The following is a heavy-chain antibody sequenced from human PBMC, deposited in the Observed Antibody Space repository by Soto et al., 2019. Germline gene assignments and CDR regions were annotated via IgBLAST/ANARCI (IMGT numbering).Heavy chain of an antibody. CDR1: GFTFSNAW. J-gene: IGHJ6*02. D-gene: IGHD3-22*01. CDR3: TTEGPMRVFGRSVCMHV. V-gene: IGHV3-15*01. CDR2: IKSKTDGGTT. Sequence: GGSLRLSCAASGFTFSNAWMSWVRQAPGKGLEWVGRIKSKTDGGTTDYAAPVKGRFTISRVDSKNTLYLQMNSLKTEDTAVYYCTTEGPMRVFGRSVCMHVWGQGTTVTVSS.